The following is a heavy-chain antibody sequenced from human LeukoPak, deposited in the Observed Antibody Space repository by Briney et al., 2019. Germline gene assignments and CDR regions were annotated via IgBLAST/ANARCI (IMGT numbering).Heavy chain of an antibody. D-gene: IGHD3-10*01. J-gene: IGHJ4*02. V-gene: IGHV4-4*02. Sequence: PSETLSLTCAVSGGSISSSNWWSWVRQPPGKGLEWIGYIYYSGSTNNNPSLKSRVTISVDTSKSQFSLKLTSVTAADTAVYYCARVSGALFDYWGQGTLVTVSS. CDR2: IYYSGST. CDR3: ARVSGALFDY. CDR1: GGSISSSNW.